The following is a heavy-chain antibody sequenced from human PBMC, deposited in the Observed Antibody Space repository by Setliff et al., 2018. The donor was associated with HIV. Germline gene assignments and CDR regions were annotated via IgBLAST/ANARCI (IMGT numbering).Heavy chain of an antibody. D-gene: IGHD4-4*01. V-gene: IGHV4-31*03. J-gene: IGHJ3*02. CDR3: ARDGIYDYSNYVDAFDI. CDR1: GGSISSGGYY. Sequence: PSETLSLTCTVSGGSISSGGYYWSWIRQHPGKGLEWIGYIYYSGSTYYNPSLKSRVTMSVDTSKNQFSLRLNSVTAADTAVYYCARDGIYDYSNYVDAFDIWGQGTMVTVSS. CDR2: IYYSGST.